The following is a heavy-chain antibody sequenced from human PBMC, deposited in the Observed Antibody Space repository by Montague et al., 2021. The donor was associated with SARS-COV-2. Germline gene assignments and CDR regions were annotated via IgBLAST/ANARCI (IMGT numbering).Heavy chain of an antibody. CDR2: ISTSSLYI. CDR1: GFTFSKYS. D-gene: IGHD5/OR15-5a*01. Sequence: SLRLSCAASGFTFSKYSMNWVRQAPGKGLEWVSSISTSSLYIYYAASVKGRFTISRANAKNSLFLQMDSLRAEDTAVYYCARALSASYSVGGDSFDIWGQGTMGTVSS. V-gene: IGHV3-21*01. J-gene: IGHJ3*02. CDR3: ARALSASYSVGGDSFDI.